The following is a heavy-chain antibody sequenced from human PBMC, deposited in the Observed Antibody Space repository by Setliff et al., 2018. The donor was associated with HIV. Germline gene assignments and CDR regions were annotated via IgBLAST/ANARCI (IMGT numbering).Heavy chain of an antibody. Sequence: SETLSLTCAVSGGSVISINSWSWVRQSPGKGLEWTGSIYHTGRTYYNRSLESRLTISIDTSKNQFSLKLNSVTAADTAVYYCARLSGGMVPNSWGQGTLVTVSS. V-gene: IGHV4-4*02. CDR1: GGSVISINS. CDR2: IYHTGRT. CDR3: ARLSGGMVPNS. J-gene: IGHJ4*02. D-gene: IGHD3-10*01.